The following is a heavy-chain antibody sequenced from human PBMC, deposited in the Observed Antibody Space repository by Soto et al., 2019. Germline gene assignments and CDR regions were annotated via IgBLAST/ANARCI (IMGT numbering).Heavy chain of an antibody. CDR2: IIPIFGTA. V-gene: IGHV1-69*13. J-gene: IGHJ3*02. CDR1: GGTFSSYA. Sequence: SVQVSCKASGGTFSSYAISWVLQAPGEGVEWMGWIIPIFGTANYAQKFQGRVTITADESTSTAYMELSSLRSEDKAVYYCARGTPYNWNYAEGDPFDIWGQGTMVTVSS. CDR3: ARGTPYNWNYAEGDPFDI. D-gene: IGHD1-7*01.